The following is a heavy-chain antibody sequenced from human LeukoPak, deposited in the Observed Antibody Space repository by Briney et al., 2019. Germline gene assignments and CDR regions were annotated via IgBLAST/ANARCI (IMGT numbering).Heavy chain of an antibody. Sequence: GGSLRLSCAASRFNFISYTMNWIRHATRKGLEGISSITSGCSNISYADSGKSRLIIATDHDNNSLYLQMNSLRADGTAVHYEVGDSAGGGFDPWGQGTLVPVSS. D-gene: IGHD3-16*01. J-gene: IGHJ5*02. CDR1: RFNFISYT. CDR3: VGDSAGGGFDP. V-gene: IGHV3-21*01. CDR2: ITSGCSNI.